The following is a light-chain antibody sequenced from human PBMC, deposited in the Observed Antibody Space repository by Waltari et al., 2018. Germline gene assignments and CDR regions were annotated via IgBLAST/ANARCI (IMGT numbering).Light chain of an antibody. CDR2: GNS. V-gene: IGLV1-40*01. J-gene: IGLJ2*01. CDR3: QSYDSSLSGSK. CDR1: RSNIGAGYD. Sequence: QSVLTQPPSVSGAPGQRVTISCTGSRSNIGAGYDVHWYQQLPGTAPKLLIYGNSNRPSGVPDRFSGSKSGTSASLASTGLQAEDEADYYCQSYDSSLSGSKFGGGTKLTVL.